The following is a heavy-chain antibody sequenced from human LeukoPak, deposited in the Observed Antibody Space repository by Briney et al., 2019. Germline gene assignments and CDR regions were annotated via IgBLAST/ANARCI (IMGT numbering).Heavy chain of an antibody. D-gene: IGHD3-22*01. V-gene: IGHV3-30*18. CDR3: AKVYSSGYYFNRAYDAFDI. CDR1: GFTFSSYG. CDR2: ISYDGSNK. J-gene: IGHJ3*02. Sequence: GGSLRLSCAASGFTFSSYGMHWVRQAPGKGLEWVAVISYDGSNKYYADSVKGRFTISRDNSKNTLYLQMNSLRAEDTAVYYCAKVYSSGYYFNRAYDAFDIWGQGTMVTVSS.